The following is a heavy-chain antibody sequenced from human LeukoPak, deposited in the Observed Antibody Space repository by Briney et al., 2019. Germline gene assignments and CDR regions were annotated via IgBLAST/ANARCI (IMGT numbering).Heavy chain of an antibody. Sequence: GASVKVSCKASGYTFTGYYMHWVRQAPGQGVEGMGWINPNSGGTNYAQKFQGSVTMTSDTSISTAYMELSRLRSDDTAVYYCARRHSFGELPFDYWGQGTLVTVSS. CDR1: GYTFTGYY. CDR3: ARRHSFGELPFDY. V-gene: IGHV1-2*02. CDR2: INPNSGGT. J-gene: IGHJ4*02. D-gene: IGHD3-10*01.